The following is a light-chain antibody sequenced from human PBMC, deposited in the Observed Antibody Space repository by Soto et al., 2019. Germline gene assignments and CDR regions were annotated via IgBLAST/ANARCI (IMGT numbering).Light chain of an antibody. Sequence: QSVLTQPPSVSAAPGQKVTISCSGSSSNIGSNYVSWYQQLPGTAPKLLIYENNKRPSGIPDRFSGSKSGTSATLGITGLQTGDEADYYCGTWDSSLSALFGTGTKVTVL. V-gene: IGLV1-51*02. J-gene: IGLJ1*01. CDR3: GTWDSSLSAL. CDR1: SSNIGSNY. CDR2: ENN.